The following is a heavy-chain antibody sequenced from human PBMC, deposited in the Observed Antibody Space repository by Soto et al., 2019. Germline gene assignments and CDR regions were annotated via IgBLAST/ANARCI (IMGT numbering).Heavy chain of an antibody. CDR3: ARDHTVTTSIWGRRFDP. V-gene: IGHV4-59*01. D-gene: IGHD4-17*01. Sequence: PSETLSLTCTVSGGSISSYYWSWIRQPPGKGLEWIGYIYYSGSTNYNPSLKSRVTISVDTSKNQFSLKLSSVTAADTAVYYCARDHTVTTSIWGRRFDPWGQGTLVTVSS. J-gene: IGHJ5*02. CDR1: GGSISSYY. CDR2: IYYSGST.